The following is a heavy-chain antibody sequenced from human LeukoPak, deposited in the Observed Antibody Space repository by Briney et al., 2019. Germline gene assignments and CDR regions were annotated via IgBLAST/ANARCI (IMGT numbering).Heavy chain of an antibody. CDR1: GFTVSSNY. CDR2: IYSAGGT. J-gene: IGHJ6*02. D-gene: IGHD3-3*01. V-gene: IGHV3-53*04. Sequence: PGGSLRLSCAASGFTVSSNYMTWVRQAPGKGLEWVSLIYSAGGTYYTDSVKGRFTIPRHSSKNTLYLQTNSLRGEDTAVYYCARFLGRITISGVVPYGMDVWGQGTTVTVSS. CDR3: ARFLGRITISGVVPYGMDV.